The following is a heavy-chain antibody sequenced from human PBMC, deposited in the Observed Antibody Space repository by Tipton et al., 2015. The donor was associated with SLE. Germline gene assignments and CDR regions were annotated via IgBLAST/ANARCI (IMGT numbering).Heavy chain of an antibody. CDR1: GFTFSNFG. CDR3: ASTTTMTNYIDY. V-gene: IGHV3-33*01. CDR2: IWSDGSNK. D-gene: IGHD4-17*01. Sequence: LRLSCAASGFTFSNFGMHWVRQAPGKGLEWVGVIWSDGSNKFYGDSVKGRFTISRDNSKNTLYLQMNSLRVEDTAVYYCASTTTMTNYIDYWGQGTLVTVSS. J-gene: IGHJ4*02.